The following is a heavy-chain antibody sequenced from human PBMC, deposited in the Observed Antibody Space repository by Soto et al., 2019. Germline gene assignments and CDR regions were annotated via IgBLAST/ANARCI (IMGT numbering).Heavy chain of an antibody. CDR2: IGGGNTDR. CDR3: AKDAVSYTGKWDWFCF. V-gene: IGHV3-23*01. D-gene: IGHD1-26*01. CDR1: RFIFSDYA. J-gene: IGHJ5*01. Sequence: DVQLLESGGGLVQPGGSLTLSCAASRFIFSDYAMNWVRQAPGKGLEWVSSIGGGNTDRYYADSVKGRFIISRDNSKNALDLKMSSRRDDDTAVYYCAKDAVSYTGKWDWFCFWGQRTLVTVSS.